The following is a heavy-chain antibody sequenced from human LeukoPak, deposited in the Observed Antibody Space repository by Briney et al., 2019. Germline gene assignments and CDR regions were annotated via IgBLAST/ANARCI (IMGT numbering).Heavy chain of an antibody. J-gene: IGHJ4*02. V-gene: IGHV3-30*03. CDR3: ARATHYYESSGYDY. CDR1: GFTFSSYG. D-gene: IGHD3-22*01. Sequence: GGSLRLSCAASGFTFSSYGMHWVRQAPGKGLEWVAVISYDGSNKYYADSVKGRFTISRDNAKNSLYLQMNSLRAEGTALYYCARATHYYESSGYDYWGQGTLVTVSS. CDR2: ISYDGSNK.